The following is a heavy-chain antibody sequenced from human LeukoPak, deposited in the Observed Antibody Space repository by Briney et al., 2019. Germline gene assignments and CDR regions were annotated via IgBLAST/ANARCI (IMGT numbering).Heavy chain of an antibody. Sequence: PSETLSLTCAVYGGSFSGYYWSWIRQPPGKGLEWIGEINHSGSTYYNPSLRSRVTISVDTSKNQFSLKLSSVTAADTAVYYCARSSEGRYYYDSRGFSYYYYYMDVWGKGTTVTISS. V-gene: IGHV4-34*01. CDR2: INHSGST. J-gene: IGHJ6*03. CDR1: GGSFSGYY. D-gene: IGHD3-22*01. CDR3: ARSSEGRYYYDSRGFSYYYYYMDV.